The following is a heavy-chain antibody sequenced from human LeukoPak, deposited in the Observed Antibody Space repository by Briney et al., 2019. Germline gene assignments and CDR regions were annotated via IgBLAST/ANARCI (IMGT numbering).Heavy chain of an antibody. CDR2: INHSGST. J-gene: IGHJ4*02. CDR1: GGSFSGYY. D-gene: IGHD2/OR15-2a*01. CDR3: ARLIGEDDY. V-gene: IGHV4-34*01. Sequence: SETLSLTCAVYGGSFSGYYWSWIRQPPGKGLEWIGEINHSGSTNYNPPLKSRATISVDTSKNQFSLKLSSVTAADTAVYFCARLIGEDDYWGQGTLVTVSS.